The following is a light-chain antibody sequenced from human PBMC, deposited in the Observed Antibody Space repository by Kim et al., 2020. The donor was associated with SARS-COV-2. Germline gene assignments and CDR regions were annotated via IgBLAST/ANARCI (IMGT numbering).Light chain of an antibody. CDR1: SSNIGNNY. V-gene: IGLV1-47*01. CDR2: RNN. CDR3: AAWDDSLSGPV. J-gene: IGLJ2*01. Sequence: GERVTISYSGSSSNIGNNYVNWYRHLPGTAPNLLIYRNNQRPSGVPDRFSGSKSGTSASLAIGGLRSEDEADYYCAAWDDSLSGPVFGGGTQLTVL.